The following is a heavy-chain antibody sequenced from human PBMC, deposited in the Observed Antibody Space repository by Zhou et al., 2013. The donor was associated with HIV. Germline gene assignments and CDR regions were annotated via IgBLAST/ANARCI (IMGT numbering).Heavy chain of an antibody. CDR2: INPNSGGT. J-gene: IGHJ6*03. CDR3: ARAGITIFGVEDYYYMDV. CDR1: GYTFTGYH. D-gene: IGHD3-3*01. Sequence: QVQLVQSGAEVKKPGASVKVSCKASGYTFTGYHMHWVRQAPGQGLEWMGWINPNSGGTNYAQKFQGRVTMTRDTSISTAYMELSRLRSDDTAVYYCARAGITIFGVEDYYYMDVWGQRDQRSPVSS. V-gene: IGHV1-2*02.